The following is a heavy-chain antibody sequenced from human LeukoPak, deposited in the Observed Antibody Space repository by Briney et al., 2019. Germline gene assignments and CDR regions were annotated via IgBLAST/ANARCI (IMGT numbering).Heavy chain of an antibody. CDR3: AKVGWFGELLPHYNWFDP. V-gene: IGHV3-23*01. J-gene: IGHJ5*02. D-gene: IGHD3-10*01. CDR1: GFTFSSYW. Sequence: GGSLRLSCAASGFTFSSYWMRWVRQAPGKGLEWVSAISGSGGSTNYADSVKGRFTISRDSSKNTLYLQMNSLRAEDTAVYYCAKVGWFGELLPHYNWFDPWGQGTLVTVSS. CDR2: ISGSGGST.